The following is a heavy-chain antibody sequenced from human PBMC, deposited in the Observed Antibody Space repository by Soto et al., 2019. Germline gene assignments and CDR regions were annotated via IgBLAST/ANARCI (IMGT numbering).Heavy chain of an antibody. V-gene: IGHV1-69*13. Sequence: SVKVSCKTSGATFSSYAISWVRQAPGQGLEWMGGIIPIFGTANYAQKFQGRVTITADESTSTAYMELSSLRSEDTAVYYCAREAVGHCSGGSCYVDYWGQGTLVNVSS. CDR3: AREAVGHCSGGSCYVDY. D-gene: IGHD2-15*01. J-gene: IGHJ4*02. CDR2: IIPIFGTA. CDR1: GATFSSYA.